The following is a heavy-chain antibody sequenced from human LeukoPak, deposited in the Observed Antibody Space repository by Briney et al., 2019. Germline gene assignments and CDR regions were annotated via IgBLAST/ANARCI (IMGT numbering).Heavy chain of an antibody. Sequence: GGSLRLSCAASGLTFSSYAMSWVRQAPGKGLEWVSAISGSGGSTYYADSVQGRFTISRDNSKNTLYLQMNSLRVEDTAVYYCAKAPLSGCSGARCYYLDTWGQGALITVSS. J-gene: IGHJ5*02. CDR1: GLTFSSYA. V-gene: IGHV3-23*01. CDR2: ISGSGGST. CDR3: AKAPLSGCSGARCYYLDT. D-gene: IGHD2-15*01.